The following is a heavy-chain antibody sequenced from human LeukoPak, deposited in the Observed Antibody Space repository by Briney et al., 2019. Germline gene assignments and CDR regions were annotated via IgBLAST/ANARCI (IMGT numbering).Heavy chain of an antibody. CDR3: ARDVPLLGSSSYTDAFDI. D-gene: IGHD6-13*01. CDR2: IYYSGST. V-gene: IGHV4-31*03. CDR1: GGSVSSGSYY. Sequence: PSETLSLTCTVSGGSVSSGSYYWSWIRQHPGKGLEWIGYIYYSGSTYYNPSLKSRVTISVDTSKNQFSLKLSSVTAADTAVYYCARDVPLLGSSSYTDAFDIWGQGTMVTVSS. J-gene: IGHJ3*02.